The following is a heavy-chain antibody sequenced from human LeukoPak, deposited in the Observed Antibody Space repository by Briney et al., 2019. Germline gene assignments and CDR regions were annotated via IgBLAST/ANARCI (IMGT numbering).Heavy chain of an antibody. J-gene: IGHJ4*02. CDR1: GFTFSSYA. CDR3: AKGSYYDSSGSFYFDY. V-gene: IGHV3-23*01. D-gene: IGHD3-22*01. Sequence: GGSLRLSCAASGFTFSSYAMSWVRQAPGKGLEWVSGISGSGDNAYYADSVKGRLTISRDNSKNTLYVQVNSLGTEDTAAYYCAKGSYYDSSGSFYFDYWGQGTLVTVSS. CDR2: ISGSGDNA.